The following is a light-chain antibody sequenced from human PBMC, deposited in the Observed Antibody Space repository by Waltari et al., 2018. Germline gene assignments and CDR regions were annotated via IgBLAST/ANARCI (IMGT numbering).Light chain of an antibody. J-gene: IGKJ5*01. CDR1: QDISNY. V-gene: IGKV1-33*01. CDR2: DAS. CDR3: QQYDNLLPIT. Sequence: DIQMTQSPTSPSASVGDTVTITSQASQDISNYLNWYQQKPGKAPKLLIYDASNLETGVPSWFSGSGSGTDFTFTISSLQPEDIATYYCQQYDNLLPITFGQGTRLEIK.